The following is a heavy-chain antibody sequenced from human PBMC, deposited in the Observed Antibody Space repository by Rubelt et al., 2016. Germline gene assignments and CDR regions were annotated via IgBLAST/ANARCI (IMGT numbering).Heavy chain of an antibody. CDR1: GFTFSSYW. Sequence: EVQLVESGGGLVQPGGSLRVSCAASGFTFSSYWMSWVRQAPGKGLEWVANIKEDGSEKYYVDSVKGRFIISRDNAKNSLYLQMNSLRAEDTAVYYCARGARVWGTGLDYWGQGTLVTVSS. CDR2: IKEDGSEK. D-gene: IGHD3-16*01. J-gene: IGHJ4*02. CDR3: ARGARVWGTGLDY. V-gene: IGHV3-7*01.